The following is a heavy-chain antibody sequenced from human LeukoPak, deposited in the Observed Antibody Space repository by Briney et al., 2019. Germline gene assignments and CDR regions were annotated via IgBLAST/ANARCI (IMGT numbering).Heavy chain of an antibody. D-gene: IGHD6-13*01. Sequence: GGSLRLSCAASGSTFSSYEMNWVRQAPGKGLEWVSYISSSGSTIYYADSVKGRFTISRDNAKNSLYLQMNSLRAEDTAVYYCAREAAAGTGWFDPWGQGTLVTVSS. CDR2: ISSSGSTI. CDR1: GSTFSSYE. V-gene: IGHV3-48*03. J-gene: IGHJ5*02. CDR3: AREAAAGTGWFDP.